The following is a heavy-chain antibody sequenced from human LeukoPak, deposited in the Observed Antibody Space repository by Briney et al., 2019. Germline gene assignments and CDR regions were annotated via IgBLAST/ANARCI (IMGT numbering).Heavy chain of an antibody. CDR2: IKEDGSEK. Sequence: GGSLRLSCIGSGFILSGYWMTWVRQAPGKGLEWVGHIKEDGSEKHYVDSVKGRFTISRDNAKNSLSLQMNTLRVENTTIYYCAVTIAVGYWGQGDLVTVSS. CDR1: GFILSGYW. D-gene: IGHD6-19*01. CDR3: AVTIAVGY. J-gene: IGHJ4*02. V-gene: IGHV3-7*01.